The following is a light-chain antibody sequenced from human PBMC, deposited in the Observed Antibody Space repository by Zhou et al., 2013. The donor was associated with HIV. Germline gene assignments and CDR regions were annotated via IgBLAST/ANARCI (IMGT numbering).Light chain of an antibody. CDR3: HHYGPSRT. CDR1: QNVDTN. V-gene: IGKV3-15*01. Sequence: EVVMTQFPDTLSASPGQRATLSCRASQNVDTNVAWYRQTPGQAPRLLIYGASFRATSLPTRISGSGSETEFTLTISRLQSEDFAVFYCHHYGPSRTFGQGTKVEIK. CDR2: GAS. J-gene: IGKJ1*01.